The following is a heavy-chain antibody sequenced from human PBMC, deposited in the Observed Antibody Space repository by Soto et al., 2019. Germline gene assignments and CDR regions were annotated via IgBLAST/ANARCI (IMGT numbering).Heavy chain of an antibody. J-gene: IGHJ4*02. CDR3: TRGSYGAYDY. CDR2: ISSNSGYT. V-gene: IGHV3-21*02. Sequence: EVQLVESGGGLVKPGESLRLSCAASGFRFSDYSMNWVRQVPGKGLEWVSSISSNSGYTLYTDSVKGRFTISRDNAKSSLYLQMSGLRDEDTAVYYCTRGSYGAYDYWGQGTLVTVSS. D-gene: IGHD4-17*01. CDR1: GFRFSDYS.